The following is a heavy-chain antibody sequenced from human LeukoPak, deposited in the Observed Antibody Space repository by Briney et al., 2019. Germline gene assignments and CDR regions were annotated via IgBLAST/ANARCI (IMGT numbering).Heavy chain of an antibody. CDR3: TRDGGVAVTPLDFDF. CDR1: GASISTHY. D-gene: IGHD6-19*01. CDR2: ISYRGST. Sequence: PSETLSLTCTVSGASISTHYWSWIRQSPGKGLEWIGYISYRGSTDYNPSLRSRVTISVDTSTNQIALRLMSVTAADTGVYYCTRDGGVAVTPLDFDFWGQGTLVTVSS. V-gene: IGHV4-59*11. J-gene: IGHJ4*02.